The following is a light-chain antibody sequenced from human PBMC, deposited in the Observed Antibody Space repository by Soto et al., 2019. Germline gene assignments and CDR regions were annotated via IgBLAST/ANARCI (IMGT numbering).Light chain of an antibody. CDR3: MQAQQTPWT. Sequence: DIVVTQSPLSLLVTPGEPASISCRSSQNLLHRNGYNYLDWYLQKPGQSPQLLIYLGSNRASGVPDRFSGSGSGTDFTLKISRVEADDVGVYYCMQAQQTPWTFGQGTKVEIK. CDR1: QNLLHRNGYNY. V-gene: IGKV2-28*01. J-gene: IGKJ1*01. CDR2: LGS.